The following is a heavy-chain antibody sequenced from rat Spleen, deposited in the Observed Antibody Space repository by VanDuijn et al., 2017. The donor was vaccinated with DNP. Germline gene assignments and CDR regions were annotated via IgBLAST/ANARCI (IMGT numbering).Heavy chain of an antibody. CDR3: ARYSLIPRVWDY. CDR2: AISNDGGA. D-gene: IGHD1-2*01. J-gene: IGHJ2*01. V-gene: IGHV5-46*01. CDR1: GFAFYTFP. Sequence: EVRLVESGEGLVQPGRSLKLSCATSGFAFYTFPMAWVRQTPAKGLEWVATAISNDGGAYYRDSVKGRFAISRENAKDTLYLQMNSLRSEDMATYYCARYSLIPRVWDYWGQGVMVTVSS.